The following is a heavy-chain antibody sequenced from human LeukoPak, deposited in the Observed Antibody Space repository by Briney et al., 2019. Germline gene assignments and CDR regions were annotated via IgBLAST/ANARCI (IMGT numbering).Heavy chain of an antibody. D-gene: IGHD3-3*01. J-gene: IGHJ4*02. V-gene: IGHV3-23*01. CDR2: ISGSGGST. Sequence: GGSLRLSCAASGFTFSSYAMSWVRQAPGKGRKWVSAISGSGGSTYYADSVKGRFTISRDNSKNTLYLQMNSLRAEDTAVYYCARGYDFWSGYDYWGQGTLVTVSS. CDR1: GFTFSSYA. CDR3: ARGYDFWSGYDY.